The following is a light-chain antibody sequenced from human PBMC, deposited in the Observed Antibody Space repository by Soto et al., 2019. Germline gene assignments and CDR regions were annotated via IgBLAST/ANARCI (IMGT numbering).Light chain of an antibody. CDR1: SSDVGNYNY. Sequence: QSALAPPPSASGSLGQSVTISCTGTSSDVGNYNYVSWYKHHPGKAPKLMIYEVNKRPSGVPDRFSGSKSGDTASLTVSGLQAEDEADYYCSSYAGSNNFVFGTGTKLTVL. V-gene: IGLV2-8*01. J-gene: IGLJ1*01. CDR2: EVN. CDR3: SSYAGSNNFV.